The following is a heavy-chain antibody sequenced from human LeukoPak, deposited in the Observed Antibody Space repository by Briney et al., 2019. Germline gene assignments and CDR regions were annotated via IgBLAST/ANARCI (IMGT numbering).Heavy chain of an antibody. V-gene: IGHV4-61*02. CDR3: ARDSSSWWKIWFDP. J-gene: IGHJ5*02. D-gene: IGHD6-13*01. CDR1: GGSITSGTYY. CDR2: VYTSGST. Sequence: SETLSLTCTVSGGSITSGTYYWTWIRQPAGKGLEWIGRVYTSGSTNYKPSLKSRVTISVDASKNQFSLKLGSVTAADTAIYYCARDSSSWWKIWFDPWGQGTLVTVSS.